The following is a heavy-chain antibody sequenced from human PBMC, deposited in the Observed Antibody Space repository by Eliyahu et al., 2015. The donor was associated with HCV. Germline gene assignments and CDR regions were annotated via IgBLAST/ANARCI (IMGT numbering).Heavy chain of an antibody. CDR2: TYYRSKWYN. J-gene: IGHJ4*02. D-gene: IGHD3-22*01. Sequence: QVQLQQSGPGLVKPSQTLSLTCVISGDSXSSNSAAWNWIRQSPSRGLEWLGRTYYRSKWYNDYAESVKSRININPDTSKNQFSLQLNSVTPEDTAVYYCARADSSNYYYSFDNWGQGTRVTVSS. V-gene: IGHV6-1*01. CDR1: GDSXSSNSAA. CDR3: ARADSSNYYYSFDN.